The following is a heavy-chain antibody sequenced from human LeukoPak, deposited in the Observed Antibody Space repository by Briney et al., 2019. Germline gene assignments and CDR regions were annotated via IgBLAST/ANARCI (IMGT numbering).Heavy chain of an antibody. CDR3: AKPAAMVRGVRSYYYYGMDV. CDR2: ISYDGSNK. V-gene: IGHV3-30*18. Sequence: PGGSLRLSCAASGFTFSDHYMHWVRQAPGKGLEWVAVISYDGSNKYYADSVKGRFTISRDNSKNTLYLQMNSLRAEDTAVYYCAKPAAMVRGVRSYYYYGMDVWGQGTTVTVSS. CDR1: GFTFSDHY. D-gene: IGHD3-10*01. J-gene: IGHJ6*02.